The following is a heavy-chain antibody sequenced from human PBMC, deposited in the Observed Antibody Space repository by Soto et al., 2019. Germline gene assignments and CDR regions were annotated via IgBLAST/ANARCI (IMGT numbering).Heavy chain of an antibody. D-gene: IGHD2-21*01. V-gene: IGHV1-2*02. J-gene: IGHJ5*02. CDR3: ARGRNSRTEYCGTDSCAWFDP. CDR1: GYTFTGYY. Sequence: GASVKVSCKASGYTFTGYYMHWLRQAPGQGLEWMGWINPNSGGTNYAQKFQGRVTMTRDTSISTAYMELSRLRSDDTAVYYCARGRNSRTEYCGTDSCAWFDPWGQGTLVTVSS. CDR2: INPNSGGT.